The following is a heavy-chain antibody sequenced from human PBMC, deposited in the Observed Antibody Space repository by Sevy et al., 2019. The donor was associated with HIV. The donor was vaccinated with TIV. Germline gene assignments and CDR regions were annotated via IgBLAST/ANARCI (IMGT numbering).Heavy chain of an antibody. CDR1: GFTFGDYA. CDR3: TRWKGLQSIFDY. D-gene: IGHD1-1*01. J-gene: IGHJ4*02. Sequence: GSLRLSCTTSGFTFGDYAMNWVRQAPGKGVEWVAFLKSKADGGTVDHAASVKGRFTISRDDSKSIAYLQMNDLTTEDTGVYYCTRWKGLQSIFDYWGQGALVTVSS. CDR2: LKSKADGGTV. V-gene: IGHV3-49*04.